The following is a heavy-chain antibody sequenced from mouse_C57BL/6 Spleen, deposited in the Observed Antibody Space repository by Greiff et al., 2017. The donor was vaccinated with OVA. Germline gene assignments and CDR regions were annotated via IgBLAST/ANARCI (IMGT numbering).Heavy chain of an antibody. D-gene: IGHD1-1*01. CDR3: ARGNYGSSSYYFDY. CDR1: GYTFTSYW. J-gene: IGHJ2*01. V-gene: IGHV1-52*01. CDR2: IDPSDSET. Sequence: VQLQQPGAELVRPGSSVKLSCKASGYTFTSYWMHWVKQRPIQGLEWIGNIDPSDSETHYNQKFKDKATLTVDKSSSTAYMQLSSLTSEDSAVYYGARGNYGSSSYYFDYWGQGTTLTVSS.